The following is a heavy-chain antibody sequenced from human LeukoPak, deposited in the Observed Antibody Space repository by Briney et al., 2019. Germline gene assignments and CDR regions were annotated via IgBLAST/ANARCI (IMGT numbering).Heavy chain of an antibody. Sequence: GGSLRLSCAASGFTFNSYWMSWVRQAPGKGLGWVANIKQDGSEKYYVDSVKGRFTISRDNAKNSLYLQMNSLRAEDTAVYYCARGGYDYDYWGQGTLVTVSS. CDR1: GFTFNSYW. CDR3: ARGGYDYDY. CDR2: IKQDGSEK. J-gene: IGHJ4*02. D-gene: IGHD5-12*01. V-gene: IGHV3-7*04.